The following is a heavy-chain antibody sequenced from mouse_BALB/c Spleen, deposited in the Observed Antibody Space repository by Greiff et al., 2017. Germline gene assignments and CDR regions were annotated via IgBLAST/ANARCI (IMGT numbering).Heavy chain of an antibody. D-gene: IGHD1-2*01. Sequence: VQLQQSGAELVKPGASVKLSCTASGFNIKDTYMHWVKQRPEQGLEWIGRIDPANGNTKYDPKFQGKATSTADTSSNTTYLQLRSLTAAATAFYDCASVITTATWFAYWGQGTLVTVSA. V-gene: IGHV14-3*02. CDR1: GFNIKDTY. CDR2: IDPANGNT. CDR3: ASVITTATWFAY. J-gene: IGHJ3*01.